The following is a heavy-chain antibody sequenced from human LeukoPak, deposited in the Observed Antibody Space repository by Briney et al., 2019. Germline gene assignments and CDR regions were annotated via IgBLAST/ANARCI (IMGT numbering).Heavy chain of an antibody. CDR1: GFTFGDYA. CDR2: IRSKAYGGTT. Sequence: SGGSLRLSCTASGFTFGDYAMSWVRQAPGKGLEWVGFIRSKAYGGTTEYAASVKGRFTISRDDSKSIAYLHMNSLKTEDTAVYYFTRGPPYYDILTGYGAFDIWGQGTMVTVSS. V-gene: IGHV3-49*04. D-gene: IGHD3-9*01. CDR3: TRGPPYYDILTGYGAFDI. J-gene: IGHJ3*02.